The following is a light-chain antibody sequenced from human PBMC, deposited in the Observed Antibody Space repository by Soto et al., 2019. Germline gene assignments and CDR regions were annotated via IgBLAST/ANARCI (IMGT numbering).Light chain of an antibody. CDR3: QQYGGSPPYT. CDR1: QSISNNY. Sequence: MMLSPAPRTLSLSPGDRATRSRRASQSISNNYLAWYQQKPGQAPRLLVYGASTRASDIEGRFSGSGSGTDFTLTISRLEPEDFAVYYCQQYGGSPPYTFGQGTKVDIK. J-gene: IGKJ2*01. V-gene: IGKV3-20*01. CDR2: GAS.